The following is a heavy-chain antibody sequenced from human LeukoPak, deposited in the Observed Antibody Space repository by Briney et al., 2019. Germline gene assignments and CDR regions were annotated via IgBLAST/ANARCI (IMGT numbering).Heavy chain of an antibody. Sequence: GGSLRLSCAASGFTFSSYWMHWVRQAPGKGLVWVSRINSDGSSTSYADSVKGRFTISRDNAKNTLYLQMNSLRAEDTAVYYCAKEDYSNYDGYWGQGTLVTVSS. D-gene: IGHD4-11*01. V-gene: IGHV3-74*01. CDR2: INSDGSST. CDR3: AKEDYSNYDGY. J-gene: IGHJ4*02. CDR1: GFTFSSYW.